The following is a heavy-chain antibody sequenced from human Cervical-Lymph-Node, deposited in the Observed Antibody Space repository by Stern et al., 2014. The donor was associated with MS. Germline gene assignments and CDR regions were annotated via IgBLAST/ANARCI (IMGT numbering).Heavy chain of an antibody. D-gene: IGHD3-16*02. CDR3: ARAGPYDYIWGNFRHRAFYFDS. Sequence: QVQLQESGPGLVKPSETLSLMCSVSSGFIGNNYWSWIRQPPGKGLEWIGHLYYSGSTYYKPSLKSRVTISLDTSKIQLSLRLSSVTAADTAVYYCARAGPYDYIWGNFRHRAFYFDSWGQGALVTVSS. CDR2: LYYSGST. CDR1: SGFIGNNY. J-gene: IGHJ4*02. V-gene: IGHV4-59*01.